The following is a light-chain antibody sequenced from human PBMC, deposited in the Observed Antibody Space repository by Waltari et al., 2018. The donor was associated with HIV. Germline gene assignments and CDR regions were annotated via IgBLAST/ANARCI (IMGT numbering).Light chain of an antibody. V-gene: IGLV2-14*01. CDR2: EVS. Sequence: QSALTQPASVSGSPGQSITIPCTGTRSDVGGYNYVSWYQQHPGKAPKLMIYEVSNRPSGVSDRFSGSKSGNTASLTISGLQAEDEADYYCSSYTSSSTRLFGGGTKLTVL. CDR3: SSYTSSSTRL. J-gene: IGLJ2*01. CDR1: RSDVGGYNY.